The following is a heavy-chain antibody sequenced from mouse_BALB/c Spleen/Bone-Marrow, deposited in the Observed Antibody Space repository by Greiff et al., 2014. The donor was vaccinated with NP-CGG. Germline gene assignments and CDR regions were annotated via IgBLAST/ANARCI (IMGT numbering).Heavy chain of an antibody. D-gene: IGHD2-14*01. CDR3: ARSYRFRYFDV. J-gene: IGHJ1*01. V-gene: IGHV1S130*01. CDR2: IHPNSGNT. CDR1: GYTFTSSW. Sequence: VQLQESGSVLVRPGASVKLSCKASGYTFTSSWMPWAKQRPGQGLEWIGDIHPNSGNTNYNEKFRGKATLTVDTSTNTAYVDLSSLTSEYSAVDYCARSYRFRYFDVWGAGTTVTVSS.